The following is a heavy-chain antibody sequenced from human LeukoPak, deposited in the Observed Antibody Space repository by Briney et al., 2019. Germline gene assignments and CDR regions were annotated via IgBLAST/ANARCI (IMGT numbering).Heavy chain of an antibody. CDR3: ASENWVFDY. CDR2: VYRSGST. D-gene: IGHD7-27*01. J-gene: IGHJ4*02. V-gene: IGHV4-38-2*01. Sequence: ASETLSLTCVVSGYSISSGYHWGWIQQPPGEGLEWIGSVYRSGSTYYNPSLKSRVTISVDTSKNQISLKVRSVTAADTAVYYCASENWVFDYWGQGILVTVSS. CDR1: GYSISSGYH.